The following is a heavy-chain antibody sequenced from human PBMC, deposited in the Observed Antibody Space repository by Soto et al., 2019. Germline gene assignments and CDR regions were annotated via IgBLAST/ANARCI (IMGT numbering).Heavy chain of an antibody. J-gene: IGHJ5*01. Sequence: QVQLVESGGVVQPGRSLRLTCAASGFIFSGSGMHWVRQAPGKGLEWVALVSNDGIRKYYGDSVKGRFTISRDNAENTLYLQMNSLRAEDTAVYYCARWVGGSMYDNSGKYDSWGQGTLVTVSS. CDR1: GFIFSGSG. CDR3: ARWVGGSMYDNSGKYDS. CDR2: VSNDGIRK. D-gene: IGHD3-22*01. V-gene: IGHV3-30*03.